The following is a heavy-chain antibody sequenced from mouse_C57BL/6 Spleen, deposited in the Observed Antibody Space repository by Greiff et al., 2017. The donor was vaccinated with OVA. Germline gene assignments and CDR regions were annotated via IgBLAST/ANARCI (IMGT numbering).Heavy chain of an antibody. CDR3: AIDGHPRFAY. CDR1: GYTFTSYW. D-gene: IGHD2-3*01. CDR2: IDPNSGGT. Sequence: QVQLQQPGAELVKPGASVKLSCKASGYTFTSYWMHWVKQRPGRGLEWIGRIDPNSGGTKYNEKFKSKATLTVDKPSITAYMQLSSLTSEDSAVDYCAIDGHPRFAYWGQGTLVTVSA. V-gene: IGHV1-72*01. J-gene: IGHJ3*01.